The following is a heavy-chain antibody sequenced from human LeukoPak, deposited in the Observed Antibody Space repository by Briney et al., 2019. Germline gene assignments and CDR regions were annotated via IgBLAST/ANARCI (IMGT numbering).Heavy chain of an antibody. CDR3: ASRGGNYDFWSGYLIDY. D-gene: IGHD3-3*01. Sequence: PGGSLRLSCAASGFTFSSYAMSWVRQAPGKGLEWVSAISGSGGSTYYADSVKGRFTISRDNSKNTLYLQMNSPRAEDTAVYYCASRGGNYDFWSGYLIDYWGQGTLVTVSS. V-gene: IGHV3-23*01. J-gene: IGHJ4*02. CDR2: ISGSGGST. CDR1: GFTFSSYA.